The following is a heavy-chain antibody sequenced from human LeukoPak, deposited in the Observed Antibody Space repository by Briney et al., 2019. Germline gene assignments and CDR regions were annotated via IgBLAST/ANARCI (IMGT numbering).Heavy chain of an antibody. CDR1: GDSVSSNSDT. CDR3: ASGNHGDYGSSFDY. J-gene: IGHJ4*02. CDR2: TYYRSKWYT. Sequence: SQTLSLTCAISGDSVSSNSDTWRWIRQSPSRGLEWLGRTYYRSKWYTDYAVSVKSRITINPDTSKNQFSLQLNSVTAADTAVYYCASGNHGDYGSSFDYWGQGTLVTVSS. V-gene: IGHV6-1*01. D-gene: IGHD4-17*01.